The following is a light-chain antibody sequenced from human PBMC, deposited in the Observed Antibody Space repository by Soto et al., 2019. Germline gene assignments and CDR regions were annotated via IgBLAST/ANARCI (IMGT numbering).Light chain of an antibody. V-gene: IGLV2-14*01. Sequence: QSALTQPASVSGSPGQSITISCTGTSSDVGAYNYVSWYQQHPGEAPKLIIYEVTNRPSGVSYRFSGSKSDYTASLTISGLQAEDEADYYCSSYSASFFYVFGTGTKVTVL. CDR2: EVT. J-gene: IGLJ1*01. CDR1: SSDVGAYNY. CDR3: SSYSASFFYV.